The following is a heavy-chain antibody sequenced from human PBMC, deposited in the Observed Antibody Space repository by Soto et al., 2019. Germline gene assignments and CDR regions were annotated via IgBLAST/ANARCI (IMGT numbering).Heavy chain of an antibody. CDR3: ARAGYSYGYYYYYGMDV. J-gene: IGHJ6*02. CDR1: GGFFSGYY. CDR2: INHSGST. D-gene: IGHD5-18*01. Sequence: SDTLSVTCAVYGGFFSGYYWSWIRQPPGTGLEWIGEINHSGSTNYNPSLKSRVTISVDTSKNQFSLKLSYVTAADTAVYYCARAGYSYGYYYYYGMDVWVQGTTVTVS. V-gene: IGHV4-34*01.